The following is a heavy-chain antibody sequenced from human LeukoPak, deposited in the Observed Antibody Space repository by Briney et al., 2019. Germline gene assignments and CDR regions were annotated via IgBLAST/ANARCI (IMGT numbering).Heavy chain of an antibody. V-gene: IGHV3-23*01. Sequence: QSGGSLRLSCAASGFTFSSYAMSWVRQAPGKGLEWVSAISGSGGSTYYADSVKGRFTISRDNSKNTLYLQMSSLRAEDTAVYYCAKTLVGARGYDAFDIWGQGTMVTVSS. CDR1: GFTFSSYA. CDR2: ISGSGGST. CDR3: AKTLVGARGYDAFDI. J-gene: IGHJ3*02. D-gene: IGHD1-26*01.